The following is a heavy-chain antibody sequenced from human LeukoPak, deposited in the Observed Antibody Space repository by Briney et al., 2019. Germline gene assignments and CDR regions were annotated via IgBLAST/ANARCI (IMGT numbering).Heavy chain of an antibody. V-gene: IGHV3-74*01. Sequence: PGGSLRLSCAAPGFTFSRYWIHWVRQAPGKGPVWVSVISTDGSSTRYADSVKGRFTISRDNVKNTLYLQMNSLRVEDTAVYYCTGPSFDASGMGFYPWGQGALVTVSS. CDR3: TGPSFDASGMGFYP. J-gene: IGHJ5*02. CDR2: ISTDGSST. CDR1: GFTFSRYW. D-gene: IGHD3-10*01.